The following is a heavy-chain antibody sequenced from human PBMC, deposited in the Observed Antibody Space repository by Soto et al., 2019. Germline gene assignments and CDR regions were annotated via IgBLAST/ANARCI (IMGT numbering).Heavy chain of an antibody. CDR2: LWYDGSNK. J-gene: IGHJ3*02. D-gene: IGHD4-4*01. CDR1: GFTFSSYG. Sequence: PGGSLRLSCAASGFTFSSYGMHWVRQAPGKGLEWLAVLWYDGSNKYYADSVKGRFTISRDNSKNTLYLQMNSLRAEDTAVYYCARFMTTVTTSDAFDIWGQGTMVTGSS. V-gene: IGHV3-33*01. CDR3: ARFMTTVTTSDAFDI.